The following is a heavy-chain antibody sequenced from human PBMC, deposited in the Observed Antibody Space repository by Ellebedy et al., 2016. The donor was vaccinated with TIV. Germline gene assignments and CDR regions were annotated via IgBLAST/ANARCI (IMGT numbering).Heavy chain of an antibody. Sequence: GESLKISCAASGFTFSTYSLNWVRQAPGKGLEWVPSISTMTNYADSVSGRFTISRDNAKNSLYLQMNSLRAEDTAVCYCSRGGGCGGGTCYYPDFWGQGTLVTVSS. J-gene: IGHJ4*02. CDR2: ISTMTNY. CDR1: GFTFSTYS. CDR3: SRGGGCGGGTCYYPDF. V-gene: IGHV3-21*01. D-gene: IGHD2-15*01.